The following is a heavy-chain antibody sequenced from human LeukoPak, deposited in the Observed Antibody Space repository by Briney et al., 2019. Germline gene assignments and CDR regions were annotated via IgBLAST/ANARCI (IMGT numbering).Heavy chain of an antibody. CDR2: INPNSGGT. CDR3: AAIFYGDHRGAFDI. Sequence: ASVKVSCKASGYTFTGYYMHWVRQAPGQGLEWMGWINPNSGGTNYAQKFQGWVTMTRDMSISTAYMELSRLRSDDTAVYYCAAIFYGDHRGAFDIWGQGTLVTVSS. J-gene: IGHJ3*02. CDR1: GYTFTGYY. V-gene: IGHV1-2*04. D-gene: IGHD4-17*01.